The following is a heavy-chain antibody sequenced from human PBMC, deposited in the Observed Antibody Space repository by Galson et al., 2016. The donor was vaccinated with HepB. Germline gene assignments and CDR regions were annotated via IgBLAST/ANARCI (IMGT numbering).Heavy chain of an antibody. CDR3: ARRPSSGWTTLVTP. D-gene: IGHD6-19*01. Sequence: QSGAEVKKPGESLKISCKASGYSFNDYWVAWVRQMPGKGLELMGMIWPADSDTRYSPSFHGQVIISADKSISTAYLHWNSLKASDTAMYYCARRPSSGWTTLVTPWGQGTLVTVSP. CDR2: IWPADSDT. J-gene: IGHJ5*02. CDR1: GYSFNDYW. V-gene: IGHV5-51*01.